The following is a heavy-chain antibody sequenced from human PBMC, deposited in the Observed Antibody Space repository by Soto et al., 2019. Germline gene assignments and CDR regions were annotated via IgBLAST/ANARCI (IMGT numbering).Heavy chain of an antibody. CDR3: ARYGSARF. D-gene: IGHD3-10*01. CDR1: DGSIINYC. CDR2: IYYSGST. Sequence: SVLLSLSCSVADGSIINYCCSWIQQPPGKGLEWIGYIYYSGSTNYNPSLKSRVTISVDTSKNQFSLKLSSVTAADTAVYYCARYGSARFWGQGTLVPVSS. J-gene: IGHJ4*02. V-gene: IGHV4-59*01.